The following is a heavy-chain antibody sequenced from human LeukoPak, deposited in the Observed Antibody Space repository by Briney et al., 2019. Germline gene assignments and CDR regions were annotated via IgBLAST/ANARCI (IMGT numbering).Heavy chain of an antibody. V-gene: IGHV4-34*01. CDR1: GGSFSGYY. CDR3: ARMRAAAGPRTNYYYYMDV. Sequence: PSETLSLTCAVYGGSFSGYYWSWIRQPPGKGLEWIGEITHSGSTNYNPSLKSRVTISVDTSKNQFSLKLSSVTVADTAVYYCARMRAAAGPRTNYYYYMDVWGKGTTVTVSS. J-gene: IGHJ6*03. CDR2: ITHSGST. D-gene: IGHD6-13*01.